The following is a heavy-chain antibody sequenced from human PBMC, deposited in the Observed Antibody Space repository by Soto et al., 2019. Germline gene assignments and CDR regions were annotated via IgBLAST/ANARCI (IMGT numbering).Heavy chain of an antibody. CDR1: GFTFSSYA. Sequence: EVQLLESGGGLVQPGGSLRLSCAASGFTFSSYAMSWVRQAPGKGLEWVSAISGSGGSTYYADSVKGRFTISRDNSKNTGHLQKNSLKAEDTAVYYCAKDRGQQLVRVHAQKNWFDPWGQGTLVTVSS. D-gene: IGHD6-13*01. CDR3: AKDRGQQLVRVHAQKNWFDP. V-gene: IGHV3-23*01. CDR2: ISGSGGST. J-gene: IGHJ5*02.